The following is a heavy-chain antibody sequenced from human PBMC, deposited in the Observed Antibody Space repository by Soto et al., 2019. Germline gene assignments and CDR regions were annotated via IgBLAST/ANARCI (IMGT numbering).Heavy chain of an antibody. V-gene: IGHV2-26*01. Sequence: SGPTLVNPPETLTLTCSVAGFSLTNGRMGVSWIRQPPGKALEWLAHFFSDAERSYSTSMQSRLSMYKDSPGSQVILTMTNMAPADTPTYFCERMDGDYNHNGLSVWDNVLAITSSTGQH. D-gene: IGHD4-17*01. CDR1: GFSLTNGRMG. CDR2: FFSDAER. J-gene: IGHJ1*01. CDR3: ERMDGDYNHNGLSVWDNVLAITSSTGQH.